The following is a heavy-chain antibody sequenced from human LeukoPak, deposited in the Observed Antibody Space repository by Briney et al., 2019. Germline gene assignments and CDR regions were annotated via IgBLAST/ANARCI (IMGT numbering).Heavy chain of an antibody. Sequence: PSETLSLTCTVSGASVNGASVTTYYWSWIRQPPGKGLEWIGYIHYSGSTSYNPSLKSRVTISGDRSKNQFSLNLTSVTAADTAVYYCAREQGGNYFNWGQGTLVTVSS. J-gene: IGHJ4*02. V-gene: IGHV4-61*01. CDR3: AREQGGNYFN. D-gene: IGHD1-7*01. CDR1: GASVNGASVTTYY. CDR2: IHYSGST.